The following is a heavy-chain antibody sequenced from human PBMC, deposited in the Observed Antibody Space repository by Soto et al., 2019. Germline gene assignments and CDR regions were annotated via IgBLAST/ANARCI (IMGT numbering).Heavy chain of an antibody. CDR2: ISGSGGST. CDR3: AKVPVGATGRFDY. J-gene: IGHJ4*02. Sequence: PGGSLRVSCAGSGFTFSNYAISWVRQAPGKGLAWVSAISGSGGSTYYADSVKGRFTISRDNSKNALYLQMNSLRAEDTALYYCAKVPVGATGRFDYWGQGTLVTVSS. D-gene: IGHD1-26*01. V-gene: IGHV3-23*01. CDR1: GFTFSNYA.